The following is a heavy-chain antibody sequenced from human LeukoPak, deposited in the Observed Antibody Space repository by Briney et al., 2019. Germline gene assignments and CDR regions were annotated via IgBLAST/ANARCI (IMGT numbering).Heavy chain of an antibody. V-gene: IGHV3-9*03. Sequence: GRSLRLSCAASGFTFDDYAMHWVRQAPGKGLEWVSGISWNSGSIGYADSVKGRFTISRDNAKNSLYLQMNSLRAEDMALYYCAKDIRAVAGASSAFDIWGQGTMVTVSP. J-gene: IGHJ3*02. CDR3: AKDIRAVAGASSAFDI. CDR2: ISWNSGSI. D-gene: IGHD6-19*01. CDR1: GFTFDDYA.